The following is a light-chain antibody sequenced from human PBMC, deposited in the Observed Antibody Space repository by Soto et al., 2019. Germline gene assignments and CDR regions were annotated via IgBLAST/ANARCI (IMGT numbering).Light chain of an antibody. Sequence: QSVLTQPPSASGSPGQSVTISCTGTSSDVGGYKYVSWYQHHPGKAPKVVIYEVTKRPSGVPDRFSGSQSGNTASLTVSGLQAEDEVDYYWSSYGGTNNVVFGGGTKLTVL. CDR2: EVT. V-gene: IGLV2-8*01. J-gene: IGLJ2*01. CDR1: SSDVGGYKY. CDR3: SSYGGTNNVV.